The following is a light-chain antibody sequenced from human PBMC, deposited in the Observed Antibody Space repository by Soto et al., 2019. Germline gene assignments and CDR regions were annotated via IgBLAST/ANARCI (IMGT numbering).Light chain of an antibody. V-gene: IGKV3-11*01. Sequence: EIGFTQSPCTLSLSPGERATLSCRASQSVSSSYLAWYQQKPGQAPRLLIYDGSNRATGIPARFSGSGSGTDHTLTISSLEPEDSAVYYCQQRSNWPITFGQGTRLEIK. CDR3: QQRSNWPIT. CDR2: DGS. J-gene: IGKJ5*01. CDR1: QSVSSSY.